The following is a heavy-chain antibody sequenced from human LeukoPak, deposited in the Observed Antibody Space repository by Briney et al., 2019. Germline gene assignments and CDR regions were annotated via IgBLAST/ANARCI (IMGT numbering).Heavy chain of an antibody. V-gene: IGHV3-53*01. D-gene: IGHD6-19*01. CDR3: ARGLVAVAGGYFDY. Sequence: GGSLRLSCAASGFTFSSYAMHWVRQAPGKGLEWVSVIYSGGSTDYADSVKGRFTISRDSSKNTVYLQMNSLRAEDTAVYYCARGLVAVAGGYFDYWGQGTLVTVSS. J-gene: IGHJ4*02. CDR1: GFTFSSYA. CDR2: IYSGGST.